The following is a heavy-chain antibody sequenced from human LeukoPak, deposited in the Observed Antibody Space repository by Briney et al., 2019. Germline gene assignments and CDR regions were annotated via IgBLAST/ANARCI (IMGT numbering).Heavy chain of an antibody. Sequence: SGTLSLTCTVSGDSINSLDLWSWVRQPPGKGLEWIGEMYLSGTTHSNPSVKSRVTISIDKSKNQFFLNLSSVTAADTAVYYCARAWLELRLLDAFDIWGQGTMVTVSS. V-gene: IGHV4-4*02. CDR3: ARAWLELRLLDAFDI. D-gene: IGHD1-7*01. J-gene: IGHJ3*02. CDR2: MYLSGTT. CDR1: GDSINSLDL.